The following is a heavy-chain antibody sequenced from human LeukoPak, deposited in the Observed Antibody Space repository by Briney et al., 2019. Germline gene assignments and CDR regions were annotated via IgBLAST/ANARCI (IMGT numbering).Heavy chain of an antibody. Sequence: PGGSLRLSCAASGFTVSSNYMSWVRQAPGKGLEWVANIKQDGSDKYYVDSVKGRFTISRDNAKNSLYLQMNSLRGEDTAVYYCVRDWPAHCDYWGQGTLVTVSS. CDR3: VRDWPAHCDY. J-gene: IGHJ4*02. V-gene: IGHV3-7*01. CDR2: IKQDGSDK. CDR1: GFTVSSNY.